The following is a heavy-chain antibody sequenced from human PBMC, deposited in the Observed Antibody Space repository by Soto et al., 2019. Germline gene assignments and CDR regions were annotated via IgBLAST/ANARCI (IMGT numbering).Heavy chain of an antibody. Sequence: GGSLRLPCAASGFTFSSYWMHWVRQAPGKGLVWVSRINSDGSSTSYADSVKGRFTISRDNAKNTLYLQMNSLRAEDTAVYYCARERPETIVGAHYYYYYGMDVWGQGTTVTVSS. CDR3: ARERPETIVGAHYYYYYGMDV. D-gene: IGHD1-26*01. CDR2: INSDGSST. J-gene: IGHJ6*02. CDR1: GFTFSSYW. V-gene: IGHV3-74*01.